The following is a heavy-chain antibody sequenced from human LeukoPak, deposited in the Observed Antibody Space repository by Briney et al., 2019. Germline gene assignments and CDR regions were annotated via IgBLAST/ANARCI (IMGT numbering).Heavy chain of an antibody. V-gene: IGHV3-21*01. CDR1: GFTFSSYR. J-gene: IGHJ5*02. CDR3: ARGSSGWNADH. Sequence: GGSLRLSCAASGFTFSSYRMNWVRQAPGQGLEWVSSISSSSYIYYADSVKGRFTISRDNAKNSLYLQMNSLRAEDTAIYYCARGSSGWNADHWGQGTLVTVSS. D-gene: IGHD6-19*01. CDR2: ISSSSYI.